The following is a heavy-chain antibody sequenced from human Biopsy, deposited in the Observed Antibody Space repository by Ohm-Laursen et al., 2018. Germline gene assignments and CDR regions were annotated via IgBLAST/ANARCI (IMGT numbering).Heavy chain of an antibody. V-gene: IGHV3-23*03. CDR2: IYSGGDT. CDR1: GFTFSSYW. D-gene: IGHD2-2*02. CDR3: AKGGYCATSSCYMDLDY. J-gene: IGHJ4*02. Sequence: SLRLSCSASGFTFSSYWMSWVRQAPGKGLEWVSLIYSGGDTRYADSVRGRFTVSRDGSKSTLYLQMSSLSAEDTAFYYCAKGGYCATSSCYMDLDYWGQGTLVTVSS.